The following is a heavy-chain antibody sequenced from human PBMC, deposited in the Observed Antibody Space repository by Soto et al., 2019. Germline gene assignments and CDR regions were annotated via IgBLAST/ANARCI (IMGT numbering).Heavy chain of an antibody. CDR3: ARVLRGYAYASSLDF. V-gene: IGHV3-11*05. CDR1: GFTFSDYY. CDR2: ISSSSSYT. D-gene: IGHD5-18*01. J-gene: IGHJ4*02. Sequence: GGSLRLSCAASGFTFSDYYMIWIRQAPGKGLEWLSHISSSSSYTNYADSVKGRFTISRDNAKNSLYLQLNSLRIEDTAVYYCARVLRGYAYASSLDFWGQGALVTVSS.